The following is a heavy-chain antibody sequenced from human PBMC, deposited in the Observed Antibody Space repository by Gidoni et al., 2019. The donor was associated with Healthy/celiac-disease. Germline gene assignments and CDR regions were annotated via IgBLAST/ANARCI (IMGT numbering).Heavy chain of an antibody. CDR3: TTDPIVVVPAAQSSNYYYYGMDV. CDR1: GFTFSTAW. D-gene: IGHD2-2*01. CDR2: IKSKTDGGTT. V-gene: IGHV3-15*01. J-gene: IGHJ6*02. Sequence: EVQLVETGGGLVKPGGSLRLSCAASGFTFSTAWLRWGRQAPGKGLEWVGRIKSKTDGGTTDYAAPVKGRFTISRDESKITLYLQMNSLKTEDTAVYYCTTDPIVVVPAAQSSNYYYYGMDVWGQGTTVTVSS.